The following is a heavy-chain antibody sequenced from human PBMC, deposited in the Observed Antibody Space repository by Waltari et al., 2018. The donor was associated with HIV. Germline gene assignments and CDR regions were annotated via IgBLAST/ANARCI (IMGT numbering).Heavy chain of an antibody. CDR1: GYTFTSYG. J-gene: IGHJ6*02. CDR2: ISAYNGNT. D-gene: IGHD2-15*01. Sequence: QVQLVQSGAEVKKPGASVKVSCKASGYTFTSYGISWVRQAPGQGLEWMGWISAYNGNTNYAQKLQGRVTMTTDTSTSTAYMELRSLRSDDTAVYYCARDRVVVVAATPPRVYYYYGMDVWGQGTTVTVSS. V-gene: IGHV1-18*01. CDR3: ARDRVVVVAATPPRVYYYYGMDV.